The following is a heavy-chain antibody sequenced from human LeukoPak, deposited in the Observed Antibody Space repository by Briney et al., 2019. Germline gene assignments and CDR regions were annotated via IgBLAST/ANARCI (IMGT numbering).Heavy chain of an antibody. CDR1: GYTFTSYA. V-gene: IGHV7-4-1*02. CDR2: INTNTGNP. Sequence: ASAKVSCKASGYTFTSYAMNWVRQAPGQGLEWMGWINTNTGNPTYAQGFTGRFVFSLDTSVSTAYLQISSLKAEDTAVYYCARGHYDFWSGYYGGGWYYFDYWGQGTLVTVSS. J-gene: IGHJ4*02. CDR3: ARGHYDFWSGYYGGGWYYFDY. D-gene: IGHD3-3*01.